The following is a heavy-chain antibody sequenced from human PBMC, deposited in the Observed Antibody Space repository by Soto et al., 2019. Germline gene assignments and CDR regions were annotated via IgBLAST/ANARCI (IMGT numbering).Heavy chain of an antibody. J-gene: IGHJ5*02. Sequence: GESLKISCKGSGYSFTSYWISWVRQMPGKGLEWMGRIDPSDSYTNYSPSFQGHVTISADKSISTAYLQWSSLKASDTAMYYCARAGIAVAGNNQGGWFDPWGQGTLVTVSS. D-gene: IGHD6-19*01. CDR2: IDPSDSYT. CDR1: GYSFTSYW. V-gene: IGHV5-10-1*01. CDR3: ARAGIAVAGNNQGGWFDP.